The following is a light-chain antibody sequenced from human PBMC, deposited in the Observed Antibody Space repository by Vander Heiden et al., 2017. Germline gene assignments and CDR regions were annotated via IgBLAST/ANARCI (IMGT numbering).Light chain of an antibody. CDR1: CSYHGENS. J-gene: IGLJ2*01. CDR2: END. CDR3: ATWDTSLTAGVV. V-gene: IGLV1-51*02. Sequence: QPASSQPPSVSPAPRQSVTIPCSGTCSYHGENSVSWYQHLPGTVPKLLIYENDHRPSGIPDRFSGSKSGTSATLSISGLQTGDEADYYCATWDTSLTAGVVFGGGTKLTVL.